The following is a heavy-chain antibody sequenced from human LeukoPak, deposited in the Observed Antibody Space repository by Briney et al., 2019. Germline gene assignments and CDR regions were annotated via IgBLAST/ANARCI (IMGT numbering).Heavy chain of an antibody. CDR2: ISGSGGST. CDR3: AKDLDEWELALYDY. V-gene: IGHV3-23*01. J-gene: IGHJ4*02. D-gene: IGHD1-26*01. CDR1: GFTFSSYA. Sequence: GGSLRLSCAASGFTFSSYAMSWVRQAPGKGLEWISAISGSGGSTYYADSVKGRFTISRDNSKSTLYLQMNSLRAEDTAVYYCAKDLDEWELALYDYWGQGTLVTVSS.